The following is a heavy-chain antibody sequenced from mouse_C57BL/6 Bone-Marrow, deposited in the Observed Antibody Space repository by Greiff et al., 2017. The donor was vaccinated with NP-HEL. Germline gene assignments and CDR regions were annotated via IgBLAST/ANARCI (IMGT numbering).Heavy chain of an antibody. CDR1: GFTFSSYA. CDR2: ISDGGSYT. V-gene: IGHV5-4*03. Sequence: DVKLVESGGGLVKPGGSLKLSCAASGFTFSSYAMSWVRQTPEKRLEWVATISDGGSYTYYPDNVKGRFTISKDNAKNNLYLQMSHLKSEDTAMYYCERYTTVVDAMDYWGQGTSVTVSS. J-gene: IGHJ4*01. CDR3: ERYTTVVDAMDY. D-gene: IGHD1-1*01.